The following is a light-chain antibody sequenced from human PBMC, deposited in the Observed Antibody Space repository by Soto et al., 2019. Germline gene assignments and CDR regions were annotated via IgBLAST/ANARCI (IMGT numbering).Light chain of an antibody. CDR1: QSVSSK. Sequence: EIVMTQSPATLSVSPGERAALSCSASQSVSSKLAWYRQRPGQAPRLVIYDTSTRATGVPARFSGSGSGTEFTLTISSLQSEDFGVYYCQQYNDWFSITFGQGTRLEIK. CDR3: QQYNDWFSIT. CDR2: DTS. J-gene: IGKJ5*01. V-gene: IGKV3-15*01.